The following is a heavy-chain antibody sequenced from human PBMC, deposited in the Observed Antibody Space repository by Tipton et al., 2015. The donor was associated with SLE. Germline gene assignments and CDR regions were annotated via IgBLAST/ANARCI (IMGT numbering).Heavy chain of an antibody. CDR1: GYSISSGYY. CDR2: IYHSGST. D-gene: IGHD6-19*01. Sequence: LRLSCAVSGYSISSGYYWGWIRQPPGKGLEWIGSIYHSGSTYYNPSLKSRVTISVDTSKNQFSLKLSSVTAADTAVYYCARFKIAVATYYFDYWGQGTLVTVSS. V-gene: IGHV4-38-2*01. CDR3: ARFKIAVATYYFDY. J-gene: IGHJ4*02.